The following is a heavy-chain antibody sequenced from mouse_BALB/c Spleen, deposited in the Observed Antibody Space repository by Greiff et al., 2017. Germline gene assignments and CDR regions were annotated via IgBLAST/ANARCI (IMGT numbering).Heavy chain of an antibody. V-gene: IGHV5-12-1*01. CDR1: GFAFSSYD. CDR3: ARHEGLRREAIFAY. CDR2: ISSGGGST. Sequence: EVMLVESGGGLVKPGGSLKLSCAASGFAFSSYDMSWVRQTPEKRLEWVAYISSGGGSTYYPDTVKGRFTISRDNAKNTLYLQMSSLKSEDTAMYYCARHEGLRREAIFAYWGQGTLVTVSA. J-gene: IGHJ3*01. D-gene: IGHD2-2*01.